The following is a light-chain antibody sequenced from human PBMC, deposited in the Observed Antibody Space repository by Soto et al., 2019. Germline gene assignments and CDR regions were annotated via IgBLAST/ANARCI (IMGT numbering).Light chain of an antibody. V-gene: IGLV1-40*01. CDR2: GNS. Sequence: QSVLTQPPSVSGAPGQRVTISCTGSSSNIGAGYDVHWYQQLPGTAPKLLIYGNSNRPSGVPDRFSGSKSGTSAALAITGLQAEDEADYYCLSYDSSLRGWVFGGGTKVAVL. J-gene: IGLJ3*02. CDR1: SSNIGAGYD. CDR3: LSYDSSLRGWV.